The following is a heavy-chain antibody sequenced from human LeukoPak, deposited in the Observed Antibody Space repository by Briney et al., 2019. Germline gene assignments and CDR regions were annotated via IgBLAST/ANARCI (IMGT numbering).Heavy chain of an antibody. V-gene: IGHV3-30-3*01. J-gene: IGHJ5*02. Sequence: AGGSLRLSCAASGFTFSSYAMHWVRQAPGKGLEWVAVISYDGSNKYYADSVKGRFTISRDNSKNTLYLQMNSLRAEDTAVYYCARDRGPYCSSTSCYTDWFDPWGQGTLVTVSS. CDR2: ISYDGSNK. CDR1: GFTFSSYA. CDR3: ARDRGPYCSSTSCYTDWFDP. D-gene: IGHD2-2*02.